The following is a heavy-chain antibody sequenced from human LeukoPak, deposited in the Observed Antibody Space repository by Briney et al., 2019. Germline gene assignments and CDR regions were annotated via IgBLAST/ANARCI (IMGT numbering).Heavy chain of an antibody. CDR2: IYYSGST. CDR3: ARGTARYFDWPNLIGI. D-gene: IGHD3-9*01. J-gene: IGHJ3*02. CDR1: GGSISSSSYY. Sequence: SETLSLTCTVSGGSISSSSYYWGWIRQPPGKGLEWIGSIYYSGSTYYNPSLKSRVTISVDTSKNQFSLKLSSVTAADTAVYYCARGTARYFDWPNLIGIWGQGTMVTVSS. V-gene: IGHV4-39*07.